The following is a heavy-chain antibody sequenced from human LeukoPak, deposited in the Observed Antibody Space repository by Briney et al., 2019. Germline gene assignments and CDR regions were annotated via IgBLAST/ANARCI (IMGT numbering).Heavy chain of an antibody. CDR2: IYPGDSDV. V-gene: IGHV5-51*01. D-gene: IGHD6-13*01. J-gene: IGHJ4*02. CDR1: GYSFSNYW. Sequence: KDGESLKISCKGSGYSFSNYWIGWVRQMPGKGLEWMRIIYPGDSDVRYSPSFQGQVTISADKSISTAYLQWSSLQASDTAMYYCARQGYNSTWDRYLAYWGQGTQVTVSS. CDR3: ARQGYNSTWDRYLAY.